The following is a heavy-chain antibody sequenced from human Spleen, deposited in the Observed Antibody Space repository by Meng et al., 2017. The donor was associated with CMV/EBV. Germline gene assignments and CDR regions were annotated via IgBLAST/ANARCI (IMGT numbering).Heavy chain of an antibody. Sequence: NNWCSWVSQPTGKGTESIGEIYHGGKTNYNPSLTSRLNISVDRSKNQFSRKLSSVTAADTAVYYCARVGTYSGTYPTGYFDSWGQGTLVTVSS. V-gene: IGHV4-4*02. CDR2: IYHGGKT. CDR1: NNW. J-gene: IGHJ4*02. CDR3: ARVGTYSGTYPTGYFDS. D-gene: IGHD1-26*01.